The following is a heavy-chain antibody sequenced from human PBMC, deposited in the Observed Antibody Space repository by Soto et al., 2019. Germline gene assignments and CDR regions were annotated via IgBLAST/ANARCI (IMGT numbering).Heavy chain of an antibody. CDR3: AISQDRGGRTTFIY. CDR1: GFTFDDNA. CDR2: INWKSDI. J-gene: IGHJ4*02. Sequence: GGSLRLSCAVSGFTFDDNAMHWVRQAPEKGLEWVSGINWKSDIGYADSVKGRFTISRDNAENSLYLQTNSLRAEDTALYYCAISQDRGGRTTFIYWGKGTQVTVYS. D-gene: IGHD3-16*01. V-gene: IGHV3-9*01.